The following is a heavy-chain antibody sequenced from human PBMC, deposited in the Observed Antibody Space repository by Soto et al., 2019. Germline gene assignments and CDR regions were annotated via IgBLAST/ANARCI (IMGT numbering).Heavy chain of an antibody. J-gene: IGHJ6*02. Sequence: SETLSLTSTVSGGSIRRYYWNWIRQPAGKGLEWIGRIYASGSTNYNPSLKSRVTMFVDTSKNQFSLKLSSVTAADTAVYFCACIAEPIYYGMDVWGQGTSVTVSS. CDR1: GGSIRRYY. D-gene: IGHD6-13*01. V-gene: IGHV4-4*07. CDR3: ACIAEPIYYGMDV. CDR2: IYASGST.